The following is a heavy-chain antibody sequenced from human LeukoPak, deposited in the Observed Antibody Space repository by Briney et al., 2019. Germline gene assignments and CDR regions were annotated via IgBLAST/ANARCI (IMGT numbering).Heavy chain of an antibody. CDR3: AREEYSYGSKFDY. D-gene: IGHD3-16*01. Sequence: ASVKVSCKASGGTFSTDVISWVRQAPGQGLEWVGGITPIFGAANYAEKFQGRVTITADESTSTAYMELSSLRFEDTAVYYCAREEYSYGSKFDYWGQGTRVTVSS. J-gene: IGHJ4*02. CDR1: GGTFSTDV. V-gene: IGHV1-69*01. CDR2: ITPIFGAA.